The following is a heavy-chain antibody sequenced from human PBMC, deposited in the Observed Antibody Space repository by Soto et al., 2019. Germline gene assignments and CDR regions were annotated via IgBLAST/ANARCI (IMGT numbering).Heavy chain of an antibody. CDR2: IYYSGST. V-gene: IGHV4-59*01. D-gene: IGHD6-19*01. CDR1: GGSLSSYY. CDR3: ARYVIPIYSSGWYGWFDP. Sequence: PSETLSLTCAVSGGSLSSYYWSWIRQPPGKGLEWIGYIYYSGSTNYNPSLKSRVTISVDTSKNQFSLKLSSVTAADTAVYYCARYVIPIYSSGWYGWFDPWGQGTLVTVSS. J-gene: IGHJ5*02.